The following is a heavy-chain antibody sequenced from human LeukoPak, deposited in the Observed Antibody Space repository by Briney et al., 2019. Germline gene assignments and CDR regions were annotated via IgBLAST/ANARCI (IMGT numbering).Heavy chain of an antibody. V-gene: IGHV3-48*03. D-gene: IGHD3-10*02. J-gene: IGHJ6*04. CDR2: ISSSGSTI. CDR1: GFTFSSYE. Sequence: GGSLRLSCAASGFTFSSYEMNWVRQAPGKGLEWVSYISSSGSTIYYADSVKGRFTIFRDNAKNSLYLQMNSLRAEDTAVYYCAELGIAMIGGVWGKGTTVTISS. CDR3: AELGIAMIGGV.